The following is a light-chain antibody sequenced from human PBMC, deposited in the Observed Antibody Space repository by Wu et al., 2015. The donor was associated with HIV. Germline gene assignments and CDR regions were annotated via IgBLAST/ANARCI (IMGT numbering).Light chain of an antibody. V-gene: IGKV3-15*01. CDR1: QSVSDK. CDR2: GAS. CDR3: QQRSNWPPIT. J-gene: IGKJ5*01. Sequence: EIVMTQSPATLSVSPGERATLSCRASQSVSDKLAWYQQKPGQAPRILMFGASTRASDIPARFSGSGSGTEFTLTISSLEPEDFAVYYCQQRSNWPPITFGQGTRLEIK.